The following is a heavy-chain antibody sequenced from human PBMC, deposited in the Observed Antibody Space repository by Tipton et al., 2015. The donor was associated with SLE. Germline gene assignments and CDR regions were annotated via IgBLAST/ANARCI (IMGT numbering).Heavy chain of an antibody. CDR3: ARGRSQRGAFDI. CDR1: GGSISSYY. CDR2: IYYSGST. D-gene: IGHD5-24*01. V-gene: IGHV4-59*01. Sequence: TLSLTCTVSGGSISSYYWSWIRQPPGKGLEWIGYIYYSGSTNYNPSLKSRVTISVDTSKNQFSLKLSSVTAADTAVYYCARGRSQRGAFDIWGQGTMVTVSS. J-gene: IGHJ3*02.